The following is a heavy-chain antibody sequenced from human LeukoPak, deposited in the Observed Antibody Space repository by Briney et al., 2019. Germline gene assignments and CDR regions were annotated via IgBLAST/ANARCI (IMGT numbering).Heavy chain of an antibody. CDR1: GYSISSGYY. J-gene: IGHJ6*03. CDR3: ARGLRYYYYYMDV. V-gene: IGHV4-38-2*02. CDR2: IYHSGTT. Sequence: SETLSLTCTVSGYSISSGYYWGWIRQPPGKGLGWIGSIYHSGTTNYNPSLMSRVTISVDTSKNQFSLKLSSVTAADTAVYYCARGLRYYYYYMDVWGKGTTVTVSS.